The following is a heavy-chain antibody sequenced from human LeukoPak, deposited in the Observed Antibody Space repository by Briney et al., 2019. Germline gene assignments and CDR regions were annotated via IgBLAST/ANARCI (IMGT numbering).Heavy chain of an antibody. J-gene: IGHJ4*02. CDR3: ARLRYSSGQDY. Sequence: KPSETLSLTCTVSGGSISTYYWSWIRQPPGKGLEWIGYIYYSETTNYNPSLKSRVTISVDTSKNQFSLKLSSVTAADTAVYYCARLRYSSGQDYWGQGTLVTVSS. CDR1: GGSISTYY. D-gene: IGHD6-19*01. CDR2: IYYSETT. V-gene: IGHV4-59*01.